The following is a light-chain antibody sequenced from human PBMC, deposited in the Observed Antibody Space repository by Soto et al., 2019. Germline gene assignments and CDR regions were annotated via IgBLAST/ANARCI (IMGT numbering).Light chain of an antibody. J-gene: IGLJ3*02. Sequence: QAVVTQTPSASGTPGQRVTFSCSGGSSNIGGNYVSWFQQLPGRAPKLLIYETYKRPSGVPDRFSGSKSGTSASLAISGLQSEDEADYYCAAWDDNLNVVVFGGGTKLTVL. CDR2: ETY. CDR3: AAWDDNLNVVV. CDR1: SSNIGGNY. V-gene: IGLV1-44*01.